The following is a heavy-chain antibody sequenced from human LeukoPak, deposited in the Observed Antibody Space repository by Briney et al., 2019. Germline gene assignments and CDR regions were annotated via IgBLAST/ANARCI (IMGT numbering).Heavy chain of an antibody. D-gene: IGHD2-21*02. V-gene: IGHV3-73*01. J-gene: IGHJ4*02. CDR2: IRSKANSYAT. CDR1: GFTFSGSA. Sequence: GGSLRLSCAASGFTFSGSAMHWVRQASGKGLEWVGRIRSKANSYATAYAASVKGRFTISRDDSKNTAYLQMNSLKTEDTAVYYCTSSPSYCGGDCYILWGQGTLVTVSS. CDR3: TSSPSYCGGDCYIL.